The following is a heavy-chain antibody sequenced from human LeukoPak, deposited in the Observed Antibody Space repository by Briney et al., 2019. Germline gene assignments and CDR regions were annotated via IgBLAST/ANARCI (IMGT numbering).Heavy chain of an antibody. CDR3: ARQCYYDSSGYYCFDP. CDR1: GGSISSYY. D-gene: IGHD3-22*01. V-gene: IGHV4-4*09. Sequence: PSETLSLTCTVSGGSISSYYWSWIRQPPGKGLEWIGCIYTSGSTNYNPSLKSRVTISVDTSKNQFSLKLSSVTAADTAVYYCARQCYYDSSGYYCFDPWGQGTLVTVSS. CDR2: IYTSGST. J-gene: IGHJ5*02.